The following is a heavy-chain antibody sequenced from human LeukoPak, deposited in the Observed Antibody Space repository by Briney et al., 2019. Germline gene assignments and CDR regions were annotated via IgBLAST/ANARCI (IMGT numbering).Heavy chain of an antibody. J-gene: IGHJ6*02. V-gene: IGHV3-23*01. Sequence: GGSLRLSCAASGFTFSSYAMSWVRQAPGKGLEWVSAISGSGGSTYYADSVKGRFTISRDNSKNTLYLQMNSLRAEDTAVYYCAKDQELVKRGSYVYYYYGMDVWGQGTTVTVSS. CDR2: ISGSGGST. CDR1: GFTFSSYA. CDR3: AKDQELVKRGSYVYYYYGMDV. D-gene: IGHD1-26*01.